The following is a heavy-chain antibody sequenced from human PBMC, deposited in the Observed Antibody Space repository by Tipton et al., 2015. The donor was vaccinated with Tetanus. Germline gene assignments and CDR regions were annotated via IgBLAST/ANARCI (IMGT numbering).Heavy chain of an antibody. CDR3: AKASKMATNWYHFDY. CDR1: GDIFTNYA. Sequence: QLVQSGAKIKKPGSSVKVSCKPSGDIFTNYAITWVRQAPGQGFEWMGGIIPIFGSTKYAQKFQGRVTITADQSTNTVYMDVSTLQSEDTAVYFCAKASKMATNWYHFDYWGQGTLVTVSS. J-gene: IGHJ4*02. V-gene: IGHV1-69*01. D-gene: IGHD5-24*01. CDR2: IIPIFGST.